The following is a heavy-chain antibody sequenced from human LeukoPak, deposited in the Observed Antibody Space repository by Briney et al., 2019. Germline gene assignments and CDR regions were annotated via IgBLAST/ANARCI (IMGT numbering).Heavy chain of an antibody. CDR2: IYSSGST. CDR3: ARSGSGYLRYYFDY. CDR1: GGSISSSSYY. J-gene: IGHJ4*02. D-gene: IGHD5-12*01. V-gene: IGHV4-39*07. Sequence: SETLSLTCTVSGGSISSSSYYWGWIRQPPGKGLEWIGSIYSSGSTYYNPSLKSRVTISVDTSKKQFSLKLRSVTAADTAVYYCARSGSGYLRYYFDYWGQGTLVTVSS.